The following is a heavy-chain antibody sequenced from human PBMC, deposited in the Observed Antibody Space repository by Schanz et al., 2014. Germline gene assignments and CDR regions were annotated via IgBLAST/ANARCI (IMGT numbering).Heavy chain of an antibody. D-gene: IGHD6-19*01. CDR1: GYTFTSYG. CDR2: ISAQTGDT. CDR3: ARDLISSGWYG. V-gene: IGHV1-18*01. J-gene: IGHJ4*02. Sequence: QVHLVQSGAEVKKPGASVKVSCKASGYTFTSYGINWVRQAPGQGLEWIGWISAQTGDTRYAQKMQGRVTMTRDVSSTTAFLELRSLRYDDTAVYYCARDLISSGWYGWGQGTLVTVSS.